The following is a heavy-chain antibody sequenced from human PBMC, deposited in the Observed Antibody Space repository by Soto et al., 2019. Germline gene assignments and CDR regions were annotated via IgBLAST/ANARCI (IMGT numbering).Heavy chain of an antibody. J-gene: IGHJ3*02. CDR2: IYHSGST. V-gene: IGHV4-4*02. CDR1: GGSISSSNW. Sequence: SETLSLTCAVSGGSISSSNWWSWVRQTPGKGLEWIGEIYHSGSTNYNPSLKNRVNKSVDNSKNQFSLKLSSVIAADTAVYFCARANYYDSSGYYFPDAFDIWGQGTMVT. D-gene: IGHD3-22*01. CDR3: ARANYYDSSGYYFPDAFDI.